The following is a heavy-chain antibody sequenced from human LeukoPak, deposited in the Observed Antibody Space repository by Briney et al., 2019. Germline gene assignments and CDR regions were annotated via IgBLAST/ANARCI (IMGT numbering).Heavy chain of an antibody. D-gene: IGHD3-16*02. CDR1: GYTFTGYY. CDR2: INPNSGGT. Sequence: EASVKVSCKASGYTFTGYYMHWVRQAPGQGLEWMGWINPNSGGTKYVQKFQGRVTMTRDTSISTAYMELSRLRSDDTAVYYCARASATFGGVIEDYWGQGTLVTVSS. J-gene: IGHJ4*02. CDR3: ARASATFGGVIEDY. V-gene: IGHV1-2*02.